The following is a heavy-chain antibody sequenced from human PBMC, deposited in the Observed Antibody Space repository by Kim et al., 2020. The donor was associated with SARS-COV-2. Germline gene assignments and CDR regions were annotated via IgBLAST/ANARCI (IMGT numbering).Heavy chain of an antibody. Sequence: DSVKGRFTISRDNSKNTLYLQMNSLRAEDTAVYYCARDRYVATIEYGMDVWGQGTTVTVSS. CDR3: ARDRYVATIEYGMDV. J-gene: IGHJ6*02. D-gene: IGHD5-12*01. V-gene: IGHV3-66*01.